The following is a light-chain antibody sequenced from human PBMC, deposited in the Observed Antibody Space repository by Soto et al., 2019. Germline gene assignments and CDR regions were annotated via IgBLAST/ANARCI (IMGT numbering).Light chain of an antibody. Sequence: EIVMTQSPAALSVSPGERATLCCRAGQSVSSNLAWYQQKPGQAPRLLIYGASTRATGIPARFSGSGSGTEFTLTISSLQSEDFAVYYCQQYNNWPPEITFGGGTKVDIK. V-gene: IGKV3-15*01. CDR1: QSVSSN. CDR3: QQYNNWPPEIT. CDR2: GAS. J-gene: IGKJ4*01.